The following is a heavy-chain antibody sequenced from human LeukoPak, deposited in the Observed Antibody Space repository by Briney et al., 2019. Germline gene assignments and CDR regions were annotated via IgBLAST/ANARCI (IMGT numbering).Heavy chain of an antibody. V-gene: IGHV3-21*01. J-gene: IGHJ5*02. CDR2: ISSSSSYV. Sequence: GGSLRLSCAASGFTFSSYSMNWVRQAPGKGLEWVSSISSSSSYVYYADSVKGRFTISRDNAKNSLYLQMNSLRAEDTAVYYCARDYTVLNWFDPWGQGTLVTVSS. CDR3: ARDYTVLNWFDP. CDR1: GFTFSSYS. D-gene: IGHD5/OR15-5a*01.